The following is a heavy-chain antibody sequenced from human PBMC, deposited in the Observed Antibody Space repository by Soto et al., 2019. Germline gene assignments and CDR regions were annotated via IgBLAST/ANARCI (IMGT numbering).Heavy chain of an antibody. D-gene: IGHD3-16*02. V-gene: IGHV3-48*03. J-gene: IGHJ4*02. CDR2: ISSSGSTI. CDR3: ARGHYDYVWGSYRYTDFGY. Sequence: EVQLVESGGGLVQPGGSLSLSCAASGFTFRSYEMNWVRQAPGKGLEWVSYISSSGSTIYYADSVKCRFTISRDNAKNSLYLQMNSLRAEDTAVYYCARGHYDYVWGSYRYTDFGYWGQGTLVTVSS. CDR1: GFTFRSYE.